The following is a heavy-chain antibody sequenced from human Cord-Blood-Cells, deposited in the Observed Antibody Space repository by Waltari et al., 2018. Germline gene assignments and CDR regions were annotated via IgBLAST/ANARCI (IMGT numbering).Heavy chain of an antibody. CDR2: IYYSGRT. D-gene: IGHD2-21*01. Sequence: QVQLQESGPGLVKPSETLSLTCTVSGGSISSYYWSWIRQPPGKGLEWIGYIYYSGRTTYNPSLTSRVTISVDTSKNQFSRKLSSVTAADTAVYYCARAVGMSRNYFDYWGQGTLVTVSS. CDR3: ARAVGMSRNYFDY. V-gene: IGHV4-59*01. J-gene: IGHJ4*02. CDR1: GGSISSYY.